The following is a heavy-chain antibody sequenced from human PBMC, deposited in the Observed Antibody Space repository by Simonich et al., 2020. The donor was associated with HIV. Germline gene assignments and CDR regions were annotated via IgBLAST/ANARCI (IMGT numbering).Heavy chain of an antibody. CDR1: GYSFTSYW. CDR2: IYPGDSDT. Sequence: EVQLVQSGAEVKKPGESLKISCKGSGYSFTSYWIGWVRQVPGKGLEWMGIIYPGDSDTRTRPAFQGQVTISADKSISTAYLQWSSLKASDTAMYYCARTYYYDSSGYYPYFDYWGQGTLVTVSS. V-gene: IGHV5-51*01. J-gene: IGHJ4*02. CDR3: ARTYYYDSSGYYPYFDY. D-gene: IGHD3-22*01.